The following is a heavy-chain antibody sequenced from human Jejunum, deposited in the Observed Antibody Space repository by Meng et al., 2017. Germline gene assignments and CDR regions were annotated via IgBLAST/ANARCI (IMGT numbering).Heavy chain of an antibody. D-gene: IGHD6-19*01. CDR2: IDNSGST. CDR1: SVSVNIRTYY. J-gene: IGHJ2*01. CDR3: ARAAAGTGFGYFDL. V-gene: IGHV4-61*01. Sequence: VPMQESGPGPVRPSETLLPMCTVSSVSVNIRTYYWSWIRQPPGKGLEWIAYIDNSGSTNYNPSLKSRVIISVDTSKNQFYLQMSSLTAADTAVYYCARAAAGTGFGYFDLWGRGTLVTVSS.